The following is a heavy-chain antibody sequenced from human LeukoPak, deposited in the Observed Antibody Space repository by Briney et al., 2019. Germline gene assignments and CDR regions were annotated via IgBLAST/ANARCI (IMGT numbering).Heavy chain of an antibody. CDR2: INWNGGST. V-gene: IGHV3-20*04. Sequence: PGGSLRLSCAASGFIFDDYAMSWVRHAPGKGLEWVSGINWNGGSTRYADSAKGRFTISRDSAKKSLYLQMNSLRAEDSALFYCARGPYSSSSYWYFDLWGRGTLVSVSS. CDR1: GFIFDDYA. CDR3: ARGPYSSSSYWYFDL. D-gene: IGHD6-6*01. J-gene: IGHJ2*01.